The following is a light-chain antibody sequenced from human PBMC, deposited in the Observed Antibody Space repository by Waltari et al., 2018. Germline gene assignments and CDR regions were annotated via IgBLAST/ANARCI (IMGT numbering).Light chain of an antibody. V-gene: IGLV1-40*01. Sequence: QSVLTQPPSVSGAPGQRVTISCTGSSSNIGAGFEIQWYQQLPGTAPKLLIYGTSNRPSGVPDRFSGSKSGTSASLAITGLQAEDEGDYYCQSYDSSLSGVLFGGGTKLTVL. CDR1: SSNIGAGFE. CDR2: GTS. J-gene: IGLJ2*01. CDR3: QSYDSSLSGVL.